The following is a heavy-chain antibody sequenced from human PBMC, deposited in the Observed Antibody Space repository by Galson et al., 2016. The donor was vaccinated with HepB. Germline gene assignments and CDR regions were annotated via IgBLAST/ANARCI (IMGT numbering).Heavy chain of an antibody. Sequence: SLRLSCAASGFTFSNYAMSWVRQAPGKGLEWVSGISGSGSSTYYPDSVKGRLTISRDNSKNLLYVHMNSLRAEDTAVYYCAKDRLQYFDWLFPDTFDIWGQGTLVTVSS. V-gene: IGHV3-23*01. J-gene: IGHJ3*02. CDR3: AKDRLQYFDWLFPDTFDI. CDR2: ISGSGSST. D-gene: IGHD3-9*01. CDR1: GFTFSNYA.